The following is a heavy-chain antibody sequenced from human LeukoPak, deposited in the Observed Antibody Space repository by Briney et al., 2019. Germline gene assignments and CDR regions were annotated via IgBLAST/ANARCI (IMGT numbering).Heavy chain of an antibody. CDR3: ARTAVAAVNLDY. CDR1: GGSISSTGYY. CDR2: ISYSGAT. D-gene: IGHD6-19*01. J-gene: IGHJ4*02. V-gene: IGHV4-39*01. Sequence: SETLSLTCIVSGGSISSTGYYWGWIRQPPGKGLEWIASISYSGATYYNPSLKSRVTMSADTSNNQVSLKVSSVTAADTALYYCARTAVAAVNLDYWGQGTLVTVSS.